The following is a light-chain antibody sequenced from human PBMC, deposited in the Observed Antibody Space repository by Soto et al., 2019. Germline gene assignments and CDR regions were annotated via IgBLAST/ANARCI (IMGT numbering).Light chain of an antibody. J-gene: IGLJ1*01. CDR1: SIDVGGYNY. Sequence: QSVLTQPPSASWSPGQSVTISCTVTSIDVGGYNYVSWYQQQPGKAPKLMIYEVSERPSGVPDRFSGYKSSNTASLTVSGLHAEHEADYYCSSYAGSNNFVFGTGTNVTVL. V-gene: IGLV2-8*01. CDR3: SSYAGSNNFV. CDR2: EVS.